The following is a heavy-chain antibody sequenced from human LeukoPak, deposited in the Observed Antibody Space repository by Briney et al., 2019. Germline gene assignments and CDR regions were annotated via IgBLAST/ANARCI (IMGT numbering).Heavy chain of an antibody. CDR3: AKDQEGIPYSGYDK. V-gene: IGHV3-23*01. CDR2: ISGSGDST. Sequence: TGGSLRLSCAASGFTFRSYAMSWVRQAPGKGLEWVSAISGSGDSTYYADSVKGRFTISRDNSKNTLYLQMNSLRAEDTAVYYCAKDQEGIPYSGYDKWGQGTLVTVSS. D-gene: IGHD5-12*01. CDR1: GFTFRSYA. J-gene: IGHJ4*02.